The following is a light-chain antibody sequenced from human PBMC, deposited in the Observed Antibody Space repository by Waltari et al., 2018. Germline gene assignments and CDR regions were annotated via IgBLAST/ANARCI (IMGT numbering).Light chain of an antibody. CDR1: SRDVGSYNL. V-gene: IGLV2-23*01. J-gene: IGLJ2*01. Sequence: QSALTQPASVSGSPGPSIPISCTGTSRDVGSYNLVSWYQHHPGKAPKVMIYEGSERPSGVSNRFSGSKSGNTASLTISGLQAEDEADYYCCSYAGSSPSVVFGGGTKLTVL. CDR3: CSYAGSSPSVV. CDR2: EGS.